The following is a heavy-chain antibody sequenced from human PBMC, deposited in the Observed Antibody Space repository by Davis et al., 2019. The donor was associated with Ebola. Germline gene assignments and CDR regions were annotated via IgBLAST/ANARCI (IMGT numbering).Heavy chain of an antibody. CDR3: AREKREWELLVYYYYGMDV. CDR2: INAGNGNT. Sequence: ASVKVSCKASGYTFTSYAMHWVRQAPGQRLEWMGWINAGNGNTKYSQKFQGRVTITRDTSASTAYMELSSLRSEDTAVYYCAREKREWELLVYYYYGMDVWGQGTTVTVSS. D-gene: IGHD1-26*01. CDR1: GYTFTSYA. V-gene: IGHV1-3*01. J-gene: IGHJ6*02.